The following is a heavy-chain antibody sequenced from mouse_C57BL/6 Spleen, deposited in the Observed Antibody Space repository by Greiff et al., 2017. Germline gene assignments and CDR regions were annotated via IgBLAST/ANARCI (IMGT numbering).Heavy chain of an antibody. CDR2: IHPNSGST. Sequence: VQLQQPGAELVKPGASVKLSCKASGYTFTSYWMHWVKQRPGQGLEWIGMIHPNSGSTNYNEKFKSKATLTVDKSSSTAYMQLSSLTSEDSAVYYCARSYGYDIYAMDYWGQGTSVTVSS. V-gene: IGHV1-64*01. J-gene: IGHJ4*01. CDR3: ARSYGYDIYAMDY. CDR1: GYTFTSYW. D-gene: IGHD2-2*01.